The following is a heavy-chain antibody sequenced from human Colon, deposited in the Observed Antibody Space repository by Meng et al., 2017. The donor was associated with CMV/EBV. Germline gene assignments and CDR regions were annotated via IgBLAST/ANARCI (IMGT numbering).Heavy chain of an antibody. CDR2: ISSSGATI. V-gene: IGHV3-48*03. CDR1: GFMLSNYE. Sequence: GESLKISCAASGFMLSNYEMIWVRQAPGKGLEWVSYISSSGATIYYADSVRGRFTISRDNAKNSLYLELNRLTADDTALYYCAKGADYLNFWSGFAYWGQGAVVTVSS. D-gene: IGHD3-3*01. J-gene: IGHJ4*02. CDR3: AKGADYLNFWSGFAY.